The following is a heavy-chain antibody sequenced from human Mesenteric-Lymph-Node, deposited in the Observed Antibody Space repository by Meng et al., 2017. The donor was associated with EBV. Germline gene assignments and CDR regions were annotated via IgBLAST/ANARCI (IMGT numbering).Heavy chain of an antibody. CDR1: GGTLRKHA. CDR3: SRGGLGWNHLGVP. J-gene: IGHJ5*02. Sequence: GRGVKKPCSWVKVSCKASGGTLRKHAINWGRQAPGKGLEWLAGIIPIFNTTNYAQKFQGTVTLTADESTTTAYMELRSLRSEDTAVYYCSRGGLGWNHLGVPWGQGTLVTVSS. V-gene: IGHV1-69*01. D-gene: IGHD1-14*01. CDR2: IIPIFNTT.